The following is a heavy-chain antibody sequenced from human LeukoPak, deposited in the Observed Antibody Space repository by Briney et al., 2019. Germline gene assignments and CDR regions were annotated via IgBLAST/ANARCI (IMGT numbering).Heavy chain of an antibody. V-gene: IGHV3-23*01. CDR1: GFTFSAFG. Sequence: GGSLRLSCAASGFTFSAFGMNWVRQAPGKGLEWVSTITKSGDSTYYVDSVKGRFTISRDNSKNTLYLQMNGLRAEDTAKYYCTKDYCGKFCSAVWGQGTTVTVSS. CDR2: ITKSGDST. D-gene: IGHD3-9*01. J-gene: IGHJ6*02. CDR3: TKDYCGKFCSAV.